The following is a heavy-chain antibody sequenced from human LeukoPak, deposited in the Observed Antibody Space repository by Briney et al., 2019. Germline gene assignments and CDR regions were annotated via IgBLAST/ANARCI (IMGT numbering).Heavy chain of an antibody. V-gene: IGHV4-34*01. Sequence: SETLSLTCAVYGGSFSGYYWSWIRQPPGKGLEWIGEINHSGSTNYNPSLKSRVTISVDTSKNQFSLKLSSVTAADTAVYYCASRARIVGALRGTNYYFDYWGQGTLVTVSS. CDR2: INHSGST. D-gene: IGHD1-26*01. CDR3: ASRARIVGALRGTNYYFDY. CDR1: GGSFSGYY. J-gene: IGHJ4*02.